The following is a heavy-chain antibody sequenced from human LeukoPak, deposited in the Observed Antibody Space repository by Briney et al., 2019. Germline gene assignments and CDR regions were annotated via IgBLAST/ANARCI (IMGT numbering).Heavy chain of an antibody. J-gene: IGHJ4*02. CDR1: GFTFSTYW. CDR3: ARRYYYDSSGLR. D-gene: IGHD3-22*01. V-gene: IGHV3-7*03. CDR2: IKPDGYKT. Sequence: GGSLRLSCAASGFTFSTYWMTWVRQAPGKGLEWVANIKPDGYKTNYVDSVKGRFTISRDNAKSSLYLQMNSLRAEDTAVYYCARRYYYDSSGLRWGQGTLVTVSS.